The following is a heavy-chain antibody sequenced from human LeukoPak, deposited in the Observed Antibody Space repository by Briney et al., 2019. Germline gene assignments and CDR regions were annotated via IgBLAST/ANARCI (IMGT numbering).Heavy chain of an antibody. V-gene: IGHV4-38-2*02. CDR3: SRVAPGYSNYWSFYFEW. J-gene: IGHJ4*02. Sequence: SETLSLTCSVSGYSINSGYYWAWIRQPPGKGLEWIAIIYHTGRAYYNPFLKSRVTISVDTSKNQFFLKLNSVIAADAAFYFCSRVAPGYSNYWSFYFEWWGQGTLVTVSS. CDR2: IYHTGRA. CDR1: GYSINSGYY. D-gene: IGHD4-11*01.